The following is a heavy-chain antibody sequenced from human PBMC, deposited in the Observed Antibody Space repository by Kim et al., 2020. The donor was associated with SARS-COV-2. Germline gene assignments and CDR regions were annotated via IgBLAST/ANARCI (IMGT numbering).Heavy chain of an antibody. CDR3: AKDPKATVTRLDY. Sequence: YADSVKSRFTISRDNYKNTLYLQMNSLSAEDTAVYYCAKDPKATVTRLDYWGQGTLVTVSS. D-gene: IGHD4-17*01. J-gene: IGHJ4*02. V-gene: IGHV3-23*01.